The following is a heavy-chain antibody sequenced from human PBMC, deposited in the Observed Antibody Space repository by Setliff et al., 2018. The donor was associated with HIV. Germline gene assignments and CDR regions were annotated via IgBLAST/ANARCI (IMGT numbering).Heavy chain of an antibody. D-gene: IGHD3-10*01. V-gene: IGHV1-69-2*01. CDR2: VDPEDGET. J-gene: IGHJ4*02. Sequence: ASVKVSCKASGYTFTDYYMHWVQQAPGKGLEWMGRVDPEDGETIYAEKFQGRGTITADTSTDTAYMELSGLRSEDTAVYYCATDLITMVRGVYFDYWGQGTLVTVSS. CDR3: ATDLITMVRGVYFDY. CDR1: GYTFTDYY.